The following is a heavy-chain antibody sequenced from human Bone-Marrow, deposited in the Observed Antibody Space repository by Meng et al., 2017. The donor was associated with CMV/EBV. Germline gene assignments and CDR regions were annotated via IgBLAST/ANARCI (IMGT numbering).Heavy chain of an antibody. Sequence: GESLKISCAASGFTFSSYAMSWVRQAPGKGLEWVSAISGSGGSTYYADSVKGRFTISRDNSKNTLYLQMNSLRAEDTAVYYCAKGTTTVTTGHYYYYGMDVWGQGTTVTVYS. CDR3: AKGTTTVTTGHYYYYGMDV. V-gene: IGHV3-23*01. J-gene: IGHJ6*02. CDR2: ISGSGGST. D-gene: IGHD4-11*01. CDR1: GFTFSSYA.